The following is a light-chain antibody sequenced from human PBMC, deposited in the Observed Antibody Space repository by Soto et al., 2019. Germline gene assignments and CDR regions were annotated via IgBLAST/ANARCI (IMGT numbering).Light chain of an antibody. CDR1: QSVSSSY. Sequence: IVLTQSPGTLSLSPGERATLSCRASQSVSSSYFAWYQQKPGQAPRLLIYGASSRATGIPDRFSGSGSGTDFTFTISRLEPEDFAVYYCQQYGTSPWTFGQGTKVDIK. V-gene: IGKV3-20*01. J-gene: IGKJ1*01. CDR2: GAS. CDR3: QQYGTSPWT.